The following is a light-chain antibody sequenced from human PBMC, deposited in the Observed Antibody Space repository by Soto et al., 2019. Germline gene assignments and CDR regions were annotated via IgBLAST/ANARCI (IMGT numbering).Light chain of an antibody. CDR1: QSVSRW. CDR3: QQFTGYSRT. CDR2: KAS. J-gene: IGKJ1*01. Sequence: DIQITQSPSTLSASVGDRVTITCRVNQSVSRWLAWYQQKPGKAPKLLIYKASILESGVPSRFSGSGSGTELTLTISSLQPDDFATYYCQQFTGYSRTFGQGTKVDIK. V-gene: IGKV1-5*03.